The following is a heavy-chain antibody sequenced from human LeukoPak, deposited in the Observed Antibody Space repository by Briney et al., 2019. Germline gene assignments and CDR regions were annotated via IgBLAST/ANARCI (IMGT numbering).Heavy chain of an antibody. J-gene: IGHJ3*02. CDR3: ARPKAHPDSSGYYAPYDAFDI. CDR1: GYTFIGYY. D-gene: IGHD3-22*01. V-gene: IGHV1-2*02. Sequence: ASVKVSCKASGYTFIGYYMHWVRQAPGQGLEWMGWINPNSGGTNYAQKFQGRVTMTRDTSISTAYMELSRLRSDDTAVYYCARPKAHPDSSGYYAPYDAFDIWGQGTMVTVSS. CDR2: INPNSGGT.